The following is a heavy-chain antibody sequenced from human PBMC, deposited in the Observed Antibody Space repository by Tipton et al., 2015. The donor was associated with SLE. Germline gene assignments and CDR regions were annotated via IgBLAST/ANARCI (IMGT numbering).Heavy chain of an antibody. CDR3: ASVGDYYNSGSRVFDH. D-gene: IGHD3-10*01. CDR1: GGSISSRNW. J-gene: IGHJ4*02. Sequence: TLSLTCAVYGGSISSRNWWSWIRQPPGKGLEWIGEIDHSGSTNYNPSLKSRVTISVDTSNNLFSLRLTSVTAADTAVYFGASVGDYYNSGSRVFDHWGQGILVTVSS. CDR2: IDHSGST. V-gene: IGHV4-4*01.